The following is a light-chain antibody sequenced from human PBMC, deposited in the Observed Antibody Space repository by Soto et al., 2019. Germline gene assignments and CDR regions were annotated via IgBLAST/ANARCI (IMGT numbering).Light chain of an antibody. CDR3: QQYHSYCT. CDR2: DAS. Sequence: DIQMTQSPSTLSASVGDRGTITCRARQTISTWLAWYQQKPGKAPKLLSYDASSLESGVPSRFSGSGSGTDFTFTISSLQPDDFATYYCQQYHSYCTFGGGTKVEIK. J-gene: IGKJ4*01. CDR1: QTISTW. V-gene: IGKV1-5*01.